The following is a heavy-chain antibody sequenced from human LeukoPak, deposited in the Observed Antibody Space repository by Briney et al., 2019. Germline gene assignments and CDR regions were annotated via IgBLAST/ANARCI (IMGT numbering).Heavy chain of an antibody. Sequence: SVKVSCKASGGTFSSYAISWVRQAPGQGLEWMGGIIPIFGTANYAQKFQGRVTITTDESTSTAYMELSSLRSEDTAVYYCATDNWNYRNWFDPWGQGTLVTVSS. CDR1: GGTFSSYA. CDR2: IIPIFGTA. V-gene: IGHV1-69*05. D-gene: IGHD1-7*01. J-gene: IGHJ5*02. CDR3: ATDNWNYRNWFDP.